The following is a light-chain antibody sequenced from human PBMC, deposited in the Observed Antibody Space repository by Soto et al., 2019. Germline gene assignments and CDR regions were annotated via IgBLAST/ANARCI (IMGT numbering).Light chain of an antibody. J-gene: IGKJ2*01. Sequence: DIQMTQSPSSLSASVGDRVTITCRASQSVTNYLNWYQQKPGKAPILLIYSASTLQSGVPSRFSGRGSGTDFTLTISTLQPEDFATYFCQQSYDTRMYTFGQGTKLEI. V-gene: IGKV1-39*01. CDR3: QQSYDTRMYT. CDR2: SAS. CDR1: QSVTNY.